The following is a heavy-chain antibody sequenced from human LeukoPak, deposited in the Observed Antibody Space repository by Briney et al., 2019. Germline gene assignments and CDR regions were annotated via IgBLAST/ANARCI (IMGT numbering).Heavy chain of an antibody. V-gene: IGHV1-2*02. D-gene: IGHD3-16*01. J-gene: IGHJ6*03. CDR3: ARGGLPIYYYYIDV. Sequence: ASVKVSCKASGYTFTGYYMHWVRQAPGQGLEWMGWINPNSGGTNYAQKFQGRVTMIRDTSINTAYMELSRLRSDDTAVYYCARGGLPIYYYYIDVWGKGTTVTVSS. CDR2: INPNSGGT. CDR1: GYTFTGYY.